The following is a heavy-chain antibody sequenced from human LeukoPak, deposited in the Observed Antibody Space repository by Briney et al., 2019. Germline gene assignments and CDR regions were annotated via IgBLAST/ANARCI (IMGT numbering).Heavy chain of an antibody. Sequence: GSSVKVSCKASGGSFTSYAISWVRQAPGQGLEWMGGIIPIFGTTRYAQKFQGRVTITTDVSTRTAYMELSGLRSEDTAIYYCAKEDEVTSLDPWGQGTLVTVSS. CDR3: AKEDEVTSLDP. CDR2: IIPIFGTT. CDR1: GGSFTSYA. V-gene: IGHV1-69*05. J-gene: IGHJ5*02. D-gene: IGHD2-21*02.